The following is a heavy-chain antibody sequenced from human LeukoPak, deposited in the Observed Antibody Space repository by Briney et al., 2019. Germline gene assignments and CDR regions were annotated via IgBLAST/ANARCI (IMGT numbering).Heavy chain of an antibody. CDR1: GFTFRSYE. CDR2: IGRSDCTL. V-gene: IGHV3-48*03. J-gene: IGHJ4*02. CDR3: ARVYSDSSGYLYYFDY. Sequence: PGGPLRLSCAASGFTFRSYEMQWVRQAPGKGLEWVSYIGRSDCTLYYEDSVKIQLTISRDTAKNSMYLTMNSLRAEATDVYYCARVYSDSSGYLYYFDYWGQGTLVTVSS. D-gene: IGHD3-22*01.